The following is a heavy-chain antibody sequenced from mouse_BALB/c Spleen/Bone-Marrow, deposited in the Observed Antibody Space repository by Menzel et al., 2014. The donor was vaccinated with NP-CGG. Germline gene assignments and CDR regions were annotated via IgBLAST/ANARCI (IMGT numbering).Heavy chain of an antibody. CDR3: ARVQLLRSRDLDY. D-gene: IGHD1-1*01. J-gene: IGHJ2*01. V-gene: IGHV14-3*02. CDR2: IDPVNGNT. Sequence: EVQLQQSGAELVKPGASVKLSCTASDFNFKDTYMHWVNQRPEQGLEWIGRIDPVNGNTKYDPKFQGKATITADTSSNTAYLQLISLTSEDTAVYYCARVQLLRSRDLDYWGQGTTLTVSS. CDR1: DFNFKDTY.